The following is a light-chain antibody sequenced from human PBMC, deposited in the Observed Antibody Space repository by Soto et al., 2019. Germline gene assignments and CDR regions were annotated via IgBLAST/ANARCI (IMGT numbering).Light chain of an antibody. CDR1: SSDVGGYNY. Sequence: QSALTQPASVSGSPGQSITISCTGTSSDVGGYNYVSWYQQHPGKAPKLIIYEVSNRPSGVSNRFSGSKSGNTAFLTISGLQAEDEADYYCNSYTMKSTGVFGTGTKLTVL. V-gene: IGLV2-14*01. CDR3: NSYTMKSTGV. J-gene: IGLJ1*01. CDR2: EVS.